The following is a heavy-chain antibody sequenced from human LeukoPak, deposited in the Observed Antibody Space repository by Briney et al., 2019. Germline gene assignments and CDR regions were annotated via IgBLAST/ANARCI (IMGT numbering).Heavy chain of an antibody. J-gene: IGHJ6*02. CDR3: ARVYYDSSGYYRSLLYYYGMDV. CDR2: ISAYNGNT. V-gene: IGHV1-18*01. D-gene: IGHD3-22*01. CDR1: GYTFTSYV. Sequence: ASVKVSCKASGYTFTSYVISWVRQAPGQGLEWMGWISAYNGNTNYAQKLQGRVTMTTDTSTSTAYMELRSLRSDDTAVYYCARVYYDSSGYYRSLLYYYGMDVWGQGTTVTVSS.